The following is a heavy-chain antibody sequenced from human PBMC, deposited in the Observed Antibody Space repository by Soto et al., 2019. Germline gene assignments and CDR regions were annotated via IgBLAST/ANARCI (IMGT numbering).Heavy chain of an antibody. CDR2: MSPNGDNQ. CDR3: ASVAAFYYDTSRY. J-gene: IGHJ4*02. D-gene: IGHD3-22*01. CDR1: GFSFSIHA. Sequence: QVELVESGGGVVQSGGSLRLSCAAPGFSFSIHALHWIRQAPGEGMEWVAVMSPNGDNQYYADSVKGRFTISSDTSKSTLSLQMTSLRPEDTAVYYCASVAAFYYDTSRYWGQGTLVTVSS. V-gene: IGHV3-30-3*01.